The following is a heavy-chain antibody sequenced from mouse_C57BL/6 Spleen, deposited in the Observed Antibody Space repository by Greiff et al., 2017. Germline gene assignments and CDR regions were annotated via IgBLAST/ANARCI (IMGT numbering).Heavy chain of an antibody. CDR3: AKINLRTGGYFDY. J-gene: IGHJ2*01. D-gene: IGHD4-1*01. Sequence: QVQLQQPGAELVKPGASVKVSCKASGYTFTSYWMHWVKQRPGQGLEWIGRIHPSDSDTNYNQKFKGKATLTVDKSSSTAYMQLSSLTSADSAVYYCAKINLRTGGYFDYWGQGTTLTVSS. V-gene: IGHV1-74*01. CDR1: GYTFTSYW. CDR2: IHPSDSDT.